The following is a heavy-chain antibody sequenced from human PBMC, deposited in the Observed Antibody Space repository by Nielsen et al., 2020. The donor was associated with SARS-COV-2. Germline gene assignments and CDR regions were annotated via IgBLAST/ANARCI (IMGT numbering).Heavy chain of an antibody. CDR2: IYHSGST. Sequence: SETLSLTCAVSGGSISSSNWWSWVRQPPGKGLEWIGEIYHSGSTNYNPALKSRVTIAVDKSKNQFSLKLSSVTAADTAVEDGAREGGSSWSDAFDIWGQGTMVTVSS. CDR3: AREGGSSWSDAFDI. D-gene: IGHD6-13*01. CDR1: GGSISSSNW. J-gene: IGHJ3*02. V-gene: IGHV4-4*02.